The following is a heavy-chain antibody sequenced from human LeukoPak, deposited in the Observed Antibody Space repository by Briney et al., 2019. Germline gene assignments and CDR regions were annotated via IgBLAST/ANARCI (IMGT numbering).Heavy chain of an antibody. Sequence: PSETLSLTCTVSGGSISSGSYYWSWIRQPAGKGLEWIGRIYTSGSTNYNPSLKSRVTISVDTSKNQFSLKLSSVTAADTAVYYCARGETYYYDSSGYFDAFDIWGQGTMVTVSS. J-gene: IGHJ3*02. CDR3: ARGETYYYDSSGYFDAFDI. CDR2: IYTSGST. CDR1: GGSISSGSYY. V-gene: IGHV4-61*02. D-gene: IGHD3-22*01.